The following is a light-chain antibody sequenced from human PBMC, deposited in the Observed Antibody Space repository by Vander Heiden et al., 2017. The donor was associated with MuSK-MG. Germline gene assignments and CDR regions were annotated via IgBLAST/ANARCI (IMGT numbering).Light chain of an antibody. CDR2: WAS. CDR1: QTVLYSSNGKNY. Sequence: DIVMTQSPDSLAVTLGERATINCKASQTVLYSSNGKNYLAWYQQNLGQPPKLLIYWASTRESGVPDRFSGSGSGTDFTLTIDSVQAEDVALYFCQHYFTTPLSFGGGTKVEIK. CDR3: QHYFTTPLS. J-gene: IGKJ4*01. V-gene: IGKV4-1*01.